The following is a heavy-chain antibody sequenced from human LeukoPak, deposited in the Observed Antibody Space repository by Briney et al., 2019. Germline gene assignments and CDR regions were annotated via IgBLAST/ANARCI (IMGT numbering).Heavy chain of an antibody. D-gene: IGHD3-16*02. V-gene: IGHV1-18*01. CDR2: ISAKSGKT. CDR1: GYTFTDNG. Sequence: ASVKVSCKASGYTFTDNGISWVRQAPGEGLEWMGWISAKSGKTNFAQRFQGRVTMTRETSSSTVYMELRSLRSDDTAVYFCARDKDYRFDYWSQGTLVSVTS. J-gene: IGHJ4*02. CDR3: ARDKDYRFDY.